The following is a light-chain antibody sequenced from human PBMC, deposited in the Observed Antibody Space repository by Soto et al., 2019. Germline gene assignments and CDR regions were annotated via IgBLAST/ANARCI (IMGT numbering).Light chain of an antibody. J-gene: IGKJ4*01. CDR2: DAS. CDR1: QSISNW. CDR3: QQDNSYTFN. V-gene: IGKV1-5*01. Sequence: DIQMTHSPSTLSASVGDRVTITCRASQSISNWLAWYQQKPGKAPKLLIYDASNLESGVPSRFSGSASGTEFTLTISSLQPDDFATYYCQQDNSYTFNLGGGTKV.